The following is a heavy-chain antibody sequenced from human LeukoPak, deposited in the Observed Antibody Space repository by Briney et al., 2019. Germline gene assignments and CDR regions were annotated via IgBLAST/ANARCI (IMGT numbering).Heavy chain of an antibody. D-gene: IGHD3-22*01. CDR3: ARVTYYYDSSGYYYSWFDP. Sequence: SGTLSLTCAVSGGSISSSNWWSWVRQPPGKGLEWIGEIYHSGSTNYNPSLKSRVTISVDKSKNQFSLKLSSVTAADTAVYYCARVTYYYDSSGYYYSWFDPWGQGTLVTVSS. J-gene: IGHJ5*02. CDR1: GGSISSSNW. V-gene: IGHV4-4*02. CDR2: IYHSGST.